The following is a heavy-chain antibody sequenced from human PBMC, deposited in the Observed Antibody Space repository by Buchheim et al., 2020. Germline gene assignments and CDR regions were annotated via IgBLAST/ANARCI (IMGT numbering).Heavy chain of an antibody. V-gene: IGHV4-31*03. Sequence: QVQLQESGPGLVKPSQTLSLICTVSGDSISSGGYYWSWIRQQPGKGLEWIGYIYYSGGTNYNPSLKSRITISLDTSKNQFSLNLTSVTAADTAVYYCARAPMRGSGYHPFNYWGQGTL. CDR1: GDSISSGGYY. J-gene: IGHJ4*02. CDR2: IYYSGGT. CDR3: ARAPMRGSGYHPFNY. D-gene: IGHD3-3*01.